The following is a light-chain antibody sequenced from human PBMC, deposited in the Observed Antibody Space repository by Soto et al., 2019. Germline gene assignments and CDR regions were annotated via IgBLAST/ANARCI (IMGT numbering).Light chain of an antibody. CDR1: SSNIGNKY. CDR2: END. J-gene: IGLJ3*02. Sequence: QSVLTQPPSVSAALGQKVTISCSGSSSNIGNKYVSWYQQLPGAARKLLIYENDKRPSGIPDRFSGSKSGASATLGITGLQTGDEADYYCGSWDTSLSVGVFGGGTKLTVL. V-gene: IGLV1-51*02. CDR3: GSWDTSLSVGV.